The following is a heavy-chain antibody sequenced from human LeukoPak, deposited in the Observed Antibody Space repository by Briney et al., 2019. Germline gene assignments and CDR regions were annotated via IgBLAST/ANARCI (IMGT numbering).Heavy chain of an antibody. J-gene: IGHJ4*02. CDR1: GFPFSTYP. CDR3: AKHAFLEWLAPFDY. D-gene: IGHD3-3*02. Sequence: GGSLRLSCAASGFPFSTYPMGWVRQAPGKGLEWVSAISGSGASTYYADSVKGRFTISRDKSKNTLYLQMNSLRAEDTAVYYCAKHAFLEWLAPFDYWGQGTLVTVSS. V-gene: IGHV3-23*01. CDR2: ISGSGAST.